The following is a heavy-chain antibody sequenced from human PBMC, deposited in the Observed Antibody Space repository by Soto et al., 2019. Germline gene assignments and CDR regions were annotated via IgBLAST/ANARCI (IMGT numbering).Heavy chain of an antibody. CDR2: INHSGST. Sequence: SEALSLTCAVYGGSVSGDYWSWIRQPRGKGLECMGEINHSGSTNYNPSLTRRVTISVDTSKTQFSLKLSSVTAAHTAVYYCARGPWYSSSSVAGFEPWGQGTLVTVSS. D-gene: IGHD6-6*01. V-gene: IGHV4-34*01. J-gene: IGHJ5*02. CDR3: ARGPWYSSSSVAGFEP. CDR1: GGSVSGDY.